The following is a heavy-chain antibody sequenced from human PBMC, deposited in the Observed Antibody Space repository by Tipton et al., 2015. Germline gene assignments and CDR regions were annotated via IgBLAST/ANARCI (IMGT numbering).Heavy chain of an antibody. CDR3: ARDYGDTWYFDL. J-gene: IGHJ2*01. D-gene: IGHD4-17*01. CDR1: GFAFDDYA. CDR2: INWNSAVI. Sequence: SLRLSCAASGFAFDDYAMHWVRQVPGKGLEWVSSINWNSAVIGYADSVKGRFTISRDNAKSSLYLQMNSLRAEDTAVYYCARDYGDTWYFDLWGRGTLVTVSS. V-gene: IGHV3-9*01.